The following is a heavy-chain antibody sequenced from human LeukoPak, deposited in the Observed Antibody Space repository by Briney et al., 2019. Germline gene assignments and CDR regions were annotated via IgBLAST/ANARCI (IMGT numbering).Heavy chain of an antibody. CDR1: GFTFSNYW. CDR3: ARDGQLVGALSYYYYGMDV. D-gene: IGHD1-26*01. V-gene: IGHV3-33*08. Sequence: GGSLRLSCTASGFTFSNYWMSWVRQAPGKGLEWVAVIWYDGSNKYYADSVKGRFTISRDNSKNTLYLQMNSLRAGDTAVYYCARDGQLVGALSYYYYGMDVWGQGTTVTVSS. CDR2: IWYDGSNK. J-gene: IGHJ6*02.